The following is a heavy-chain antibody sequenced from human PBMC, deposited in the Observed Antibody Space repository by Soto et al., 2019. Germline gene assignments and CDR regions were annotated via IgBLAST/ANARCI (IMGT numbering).Heavy chain of an antibody. CDR2: IDPSDSYT. J-gene: IGHJ6*01. CDR3: ARPHGHVLVAPLDD. D-gene: IGHD2-21*01. CDR1: GYSFTSYL. V-gene: IGHV5-10-1*01. Sequence: GEPLKSSFKGSGYSFTSYLISWVRQMPGKGLEWMGRIDPSDSYTNYSPSFQGHVTISADKSISTAYLQWSSLKASDTAMYYCARPHGHVLVAPLDDWRHITTV.